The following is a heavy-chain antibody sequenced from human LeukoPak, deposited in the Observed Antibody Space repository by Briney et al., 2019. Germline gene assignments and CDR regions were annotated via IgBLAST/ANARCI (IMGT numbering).Heavy chain of an antibody. D-gene: IGHD3-22*01. CDR2: INWNGGST. Sequence: GGSLRLSCAASGFTFDDYGMSWVRQAPGKGLEWVSGINWNGGSTGYADSVEGRFTISRDNAKNSLYLQMNSLRAEDTALYYCARWGYYYDSSGYYHGIDYWGQGTLVTVSS. CDR3: ARWGYYYDSSGYYHGIDY. V-gene: IGHV3-20*04. J-gene: IGHJ4*02. CDR1: GFTFDDYG.